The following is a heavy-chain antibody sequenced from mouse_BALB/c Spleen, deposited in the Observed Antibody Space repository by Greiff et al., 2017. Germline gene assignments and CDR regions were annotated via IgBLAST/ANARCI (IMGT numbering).Heavy chain of an antibody. J-gene: IGHJ4*01. CDR3: AREDYYGSTYAMDY. Sequence: EVHLVESGGGLVQPGGSRKLSCAASGFTFSSFGMHWVRQAPEKGLEWVAYISSGSSTIYYADTVKGRFTISRDNPKNTLFLQMTSLRSEDTAMYYCAREDYYGSTYAMDYWGQGTSVTVSS. V-gene: IGHV5-17*02. CDR1: GFTFSSFG. CDR2: ISSGSSTI. D-gene: IGHD1-1*01.